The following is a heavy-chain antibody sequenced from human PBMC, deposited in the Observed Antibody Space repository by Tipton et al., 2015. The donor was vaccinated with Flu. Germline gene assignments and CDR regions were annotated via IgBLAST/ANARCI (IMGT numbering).Heavy chain of an antibody. CDR2: INHNGNT. V-gene: IGHV4-38-2*02. J-gene: IGHJ5*02. CDR1: GDSVRSSYY. D-gene: IGHD4-11*01. CDR3: ARRDFSNYVSDPKNWFDP. Sequence: TLSLTCTVSGDSVRSSYYWAWIRQPPGRGLGWIGNINHNGNTYHNASLRSRVTISVDTSRNHFSLKLSSVTAADTAVYYCARRDFSNYVSDPKNWFDPWGQGTLVTFSS.